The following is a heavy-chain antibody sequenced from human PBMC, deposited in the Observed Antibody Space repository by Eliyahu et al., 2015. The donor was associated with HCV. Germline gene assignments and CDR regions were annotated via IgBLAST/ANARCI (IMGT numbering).Heavy chain of an antibody. D-gene: IGHD1-14*01. J-gene: IGHJ6*03. CDR2: ISYDGSNK. V-gene: IGHV3-30*18. CDR1: GFPFSSYG. Sequence: QVQLVESGGGVVQPGRSLRLSCAASGFPFSSYGMHWVRQAPGKGLEWVAVISYDGSNKYYADSVKGRFTISRDNSKNTLYLQMNSLRAEDTAMYYCAKGPEQNYYYYYYMDVWGKGTTVTVSS. CDR3: AKGPEQNYYYYYYMDV.